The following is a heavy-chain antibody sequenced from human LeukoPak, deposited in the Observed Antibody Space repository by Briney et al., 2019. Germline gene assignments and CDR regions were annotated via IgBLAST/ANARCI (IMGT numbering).Heavy chain of an antibody. V-gene: IGHV1-46*01. Sequence: ASVKVSCKASGYTFTSYYMHWVGQAPGQGLEWMGIINPSGGSTSYAQRLQGRVTMTRDTSTSTVYMELSSLRSEDTAVYYCARDLGVIAAAGTFDYWGQGTLVTGSS. CDR2: INPSGGST. CDR3: ARDLGVIAAAGTFDY. J-gene: IGHJ4*02. CDR1: GYTFTSYY. D-gene: IGHD6-13*01.